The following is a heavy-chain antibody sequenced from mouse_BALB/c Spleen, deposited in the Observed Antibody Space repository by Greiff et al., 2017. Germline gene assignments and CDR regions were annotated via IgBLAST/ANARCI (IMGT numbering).Heavy chain of an antibody. CDR3: ARLTYYGSSDY. CDR1: GFNIKDTY. CDR2: IDPANGNT. J-gene: IGHJ2*01. D-gene: IGHD1-1*01. V-gene: IGHV14-3*02. Sequence: VQLKQSGAELVKPGASVKLSCTASGFNIKDTYMHWVKQRPEQGLEWIGRIDPANGNTKYDPKFQGKATITADTSSNTAYLQLSSLTSEDTAVYYCARLTYYGSSDYWGQGTTLTVSS.